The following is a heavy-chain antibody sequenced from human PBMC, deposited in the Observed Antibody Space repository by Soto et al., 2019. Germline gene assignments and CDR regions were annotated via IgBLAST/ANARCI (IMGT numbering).Heavy chain of an antibody. CDR1: GFTFSSYA. CDR2: ISGSGGST. D-gene: IGHD3-3*01. J-gene: IGHJ4*02. V-gene: IGHV3-23*01. Sequence: EVQLLESGGGLVQPGGSLRLSCAASGFTFSSYAMSWVRQAPGKGLEWVSAISGSGGSTYYADSVKGRFTISRDNSKKTLYLQMNSLRAEDTAVYYCAKVDAADILVWSVDYWGQGTLVTVSS. CDR3: AKVDAADILVWSVDY.